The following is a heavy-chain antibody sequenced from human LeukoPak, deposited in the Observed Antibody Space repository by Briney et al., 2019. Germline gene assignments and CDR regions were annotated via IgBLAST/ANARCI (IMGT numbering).Heavy chain of an antibody. Sequence: GGSLTLSCAASGFTLSSYAMSWVRQAPGKGLEWVSAVNGSRGSTYHADSVKGRFTISRDNSKNTLYLQMNSLRAEDTAVYYCARAHNYYDSSGYPKYFQHWGQGTLVTVSS. CDR1: GFTLSSYA. D-gene: IGHD3-22*01. J-gene: IGHJ1*01. V-gene: IGHV3-23*01. CDR3: ARAHNYYDSSGYPKYFQH. CDR2: VNGSRGST.